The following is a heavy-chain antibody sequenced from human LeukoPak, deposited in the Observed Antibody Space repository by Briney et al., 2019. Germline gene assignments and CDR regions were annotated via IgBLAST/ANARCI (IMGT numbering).Heavy chain of an antibody. Sequence: SETLSLTCTVSGGSISSSSYYWGWIRQPPGKGLEWIGSIYYSGSTYYNPSLKSRVTISEDTSKNQFSLKLSSVTAADTAVYYCARLSPLLDGSAAIRPTDGWGQGTLVTVSS. J-gene: IGHJ4*02. V-gene: IGHV4-39*01. CDR2: IYYSGST. D-gene: IGHD2-2*02. CDR1: GGSISSSSYY. CDR3: ARLSPLLDGSAAIRPTDG.